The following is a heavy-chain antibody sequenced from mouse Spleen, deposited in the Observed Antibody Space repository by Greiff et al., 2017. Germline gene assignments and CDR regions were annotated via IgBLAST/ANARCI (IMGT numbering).Heavy chain of an antibody. CDR2: ISSGSSTI. V-gene: IGHV5-17*01. CDR1: GFTFSDYG. J-gene: IGHJ4*01. CDR3: ARAYYYGSSYVADY. Sequence: EVKLVESGGGLVKPGGSLKLSCAASGFTFSDYGMHWVRQAPEKGLEWVAYISSGSSTIYYADTVKGRFTISRDNAKNTLILQMTSLRSEDTAMYYCARAYYYGSSYVADYWGQGTSVTVSS. D-gene: IGHD1-1*01.